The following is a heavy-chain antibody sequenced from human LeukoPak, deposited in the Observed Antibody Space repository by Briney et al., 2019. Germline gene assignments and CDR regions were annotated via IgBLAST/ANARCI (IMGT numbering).Heavy chain of an antibody. J-gene: IGHJ6*02. Sequence: SETLSLTCTVSGGSISSGDYYWSWIRQPPGKGLEWIGYIYYSGSTYYNPSLKSRVAISVDTSKNQFSLKLSSVTAADTAVYYCARDVDDYYYGMDVWGQGTTVTVS. V-gene: IGHV4-30-4*01. CDR3: ARDVDDYYYGMDV. CDR2: IYYSGST. CDR1: GGSISSGDYY.